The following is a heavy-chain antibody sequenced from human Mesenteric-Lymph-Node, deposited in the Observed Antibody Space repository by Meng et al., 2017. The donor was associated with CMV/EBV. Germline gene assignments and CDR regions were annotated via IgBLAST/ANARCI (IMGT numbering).Heavy chain of an antibody. CDR3: AGSWGTYGMDV. CDR1: GFTFSSYS. Sequence: GESLKISCAASGFTFSSYSMNWVRQAPGKGLEWVSYISSSSSTIYYADSVKGRFTISRDNAKNSLYLQMNSLRAEDTAVYYCAGSWGTYGMDVWGQGTTVTVSS. CDR2: ISSSSSTI. J-gene: IGHJ6*02. V-gene: IGHV3-48*04. D-gene: IGHD2-15*01.